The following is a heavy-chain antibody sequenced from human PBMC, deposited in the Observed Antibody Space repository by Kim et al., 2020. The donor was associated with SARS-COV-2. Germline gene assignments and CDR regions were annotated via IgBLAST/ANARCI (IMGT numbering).Heavy chain of an antibody. V-gene: IGHV4-59*01. CDR3: ARDGRLPGAFDI. J-gene: IGHJ3*02. CDR1: GGSISSYY. CDR2: IYYSGST. Sequence: SETLSLTCTVSGGSISSYYWSWIRQPPGKGLEWIGYIYYSGSTNYNPSLKSRVTISVDTSKNQFSLKLSSVTAADTAVYYCARDGRLPGAFDIWGQGTMVTVSS. D-gene: IGHD1-26*01.